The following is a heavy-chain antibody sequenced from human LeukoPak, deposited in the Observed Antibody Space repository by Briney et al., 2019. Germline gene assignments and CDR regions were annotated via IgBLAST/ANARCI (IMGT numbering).Heavy chain of an antibody. CDR3: AKVWALNYDILTGEGGFDY. D-gene: IGHD3-9*01. CDR2: ISGSGGST. Sequence: PGGSLRLSCAASGFTFSSYAMSWVRQAPGKGLEWVSAISGSGGSTYYADSVKGRFTISRDNSKNTLYLQMNSLRAEDTAVYYCAKVWALNYDILTGEGGFDYWGQGTLVTVSS. J-gene: IGHJ4*02. CDR1: GFTFSSYA. V-gene: IGHV3-23*01.